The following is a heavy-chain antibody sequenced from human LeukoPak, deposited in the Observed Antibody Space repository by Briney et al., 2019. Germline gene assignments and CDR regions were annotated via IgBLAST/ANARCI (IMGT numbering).Heavy chain of an antibody. CDR3: AKVKVYGSGTYYCDY. J-gene: IGHJ4*02. V-gene: IGHV3-23*01. CDR2: IGGSGVST. Sequence: GGSLRLSCAAAGFTFSTYGMTWVRQAPGKGLEWVSAIGGSGVSTYYADSVKGRFTISRDNSKNTLYLQMNSLRAEDTAVYYCAKVKVYGSGTYYCDYWGQGTLVTVSS. D-gene: IGHD3-10*01. CDR1: GFTFSTYG.